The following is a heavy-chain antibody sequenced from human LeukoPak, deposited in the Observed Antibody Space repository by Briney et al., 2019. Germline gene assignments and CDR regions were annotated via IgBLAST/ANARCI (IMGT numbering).Heavy chain of an antibody. D-gene: IGHD4-17*01. J-gene: IGHJ2*01. CDR3: ARVRYGDYVDWYFDL. CDR1: GFTFSSYA. V-gene: IGHV3-23*01. CDR2: ISGSGGST. Sequence: GGSLRLSCAASGFTFSSYAMSWVRQAPGKGLEWVSAISGSGGSTYYADSVKGRFTISRDNAKNSLYLQMNSLRAEDTAVYYCARVRYGDYVDWYFDLWGRGTLVTVSS.